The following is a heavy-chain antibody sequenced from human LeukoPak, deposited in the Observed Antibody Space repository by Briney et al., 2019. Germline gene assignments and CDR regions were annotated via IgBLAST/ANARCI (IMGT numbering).Heavy chain of an antibody. CDR3: ASGIRERGFDS. D-gene: IGHD1-1*01. CDR2: ISPTGGAI. Sequence: GGSLRLSCAASEFSVGSNYMTWVRQAPGRGLEWVSSISPTGGAIFYADSVRGRFTISRDSAKSSLFLQMNSLKAEDTALYFCASGIRERGFDSWGQGTLVTVSS. J-gene: IGHJ4*02. V-gene: IGHV3-21*01. CDR1: EFSVGSNY.